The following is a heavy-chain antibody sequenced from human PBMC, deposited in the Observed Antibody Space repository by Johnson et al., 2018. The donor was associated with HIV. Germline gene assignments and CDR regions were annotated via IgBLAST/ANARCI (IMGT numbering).Heavy chain of an antibody. Sequence: VQLVESGGDLVKPGGSLRLSCAASGFAFSNAWMSWVRQAPGKGLEWVGRIKSKTDGGTTDYAAPVKGRFTLSRDDSKNMLSLQMNSLRPEDTAVYYCAKSSSATYYGDAFDMWGQGTMVTVSS. CDR3: AKSSSATYYGDAFDM. J-gene: IGHJ3*02. CDR1: GFAFSNAW. D-gene: IGHD3-10*01. V-gene: IGHV3-15*01. CDR2: IKSKTDGGTT.